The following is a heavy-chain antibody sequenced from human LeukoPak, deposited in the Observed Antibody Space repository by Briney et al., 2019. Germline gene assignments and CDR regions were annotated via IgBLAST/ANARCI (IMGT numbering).Heavy chain of an antibody. CDR3: AYYYDSSGYYERYYFDY. V-gene: IGHV1-69*06. Sequence: SVEVSCKASGGTFSSYAISWVRQAPGQGLEWMGRIIPIFGTAYYAQKFQGRVTITADKSTSTAYMELSSLRSEDTAVYYCAYYYDSSGYYERYYFDYWGQGTLVTVSS. J-gene: IGHJ4*02. CDR1: GGTFSSYA. CDR2: IIPIFGTA. D-gene: IGHD3-22*01.